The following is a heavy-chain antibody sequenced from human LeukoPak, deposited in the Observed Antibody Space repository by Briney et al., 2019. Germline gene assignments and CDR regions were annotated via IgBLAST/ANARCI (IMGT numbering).Heavy chain of an antibody. D-gene: IGHD3-22*01. CDR2: IWYDGSNK. CDR3: ARDYRNYYDSSGYYDY. J-gene: IGHJ4*02. CDR1: GFTFSSYG. Sequence: SGGSLRLSCAASGFTFSSYGMHWVRQAPGKGLEWVAVIWYDGSNKYYADSVKGRFTISRDNSKNTLYLQMNSLRAEDTAVYYCARDYRNYYDSSGYYDYWGQGTLVTVSS. V-gene: IGHV3-33*01.